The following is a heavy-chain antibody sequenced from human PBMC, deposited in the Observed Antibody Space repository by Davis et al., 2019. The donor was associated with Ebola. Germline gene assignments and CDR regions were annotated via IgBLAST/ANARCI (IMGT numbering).Heavy chain of an antibody. Sequence: GESLKISCAASGFTFSGSAMHWVRQASGKGLEWVGRIRSKVNSYATAYAASVKGRFTISRDDSKNTAYLQMNSLKTEDTAVYYCSGTGGGTDYWGQGTLVTVSS. CDR2: IRSKVNSYAT. V-gene: IGHV3-73*01. J-gene: IGHJ4*02. D-gene: IGHD2-8*02. CDR1: GFTFSGSA. CDR3: SGTGGGTDY.